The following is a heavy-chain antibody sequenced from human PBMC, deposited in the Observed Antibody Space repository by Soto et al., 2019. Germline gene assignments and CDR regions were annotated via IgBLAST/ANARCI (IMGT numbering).Heavy chain of an antibody. CDR1: GVTFISDG. D-gene: IGHD6-13*01. CDR2: VSGDGSST. Sequence: GGSLRLSCAASGVTFISDGMHWVRQAPGKGLVWVSRVSGDGSSTTYADSVEGRFTISRDNAKNTLYLQLNSLRAEDTAVYYCARISGTSSTWGQGTLVTVSS. J-gene: IGHJ4*02. CDR3: ARISGTSST. V-gene: IGHV3-74*01.